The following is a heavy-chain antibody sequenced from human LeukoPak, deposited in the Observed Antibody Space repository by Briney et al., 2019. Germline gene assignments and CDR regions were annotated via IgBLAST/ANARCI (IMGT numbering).Heavy chain of an antibody. D-gene: IGHD6-19*01. CDR3: ASSGGSGWYYFDY. Sequence: GESLKISCQGSGYSFTSYWIGGVRQMPGKGLEWMGIIYPGDSDTRYSPSFQGQVTISADKSISAAYLQWSSLKASDTAMYYCASSGGSGWYYFDYWGQGTLVTVSS. CDR1: GYSFTSYW. V-gene: IGHV5-51*01. J-gene: IGHJ4*02. CDR2: IYPGDSDT.